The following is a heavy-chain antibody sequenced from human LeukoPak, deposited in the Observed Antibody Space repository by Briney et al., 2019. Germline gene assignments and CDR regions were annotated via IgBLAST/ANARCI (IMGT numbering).Heavy chain of an antibody. CDR3: ARVSSSGYYFGRDNLNWFDP. D-gene: IGHD3-22*01. V-gene: IGHV1-2*02. CDR2: INPNSGGT. J-gene: IGHJ5*02. CDR1: GYTFTGYY. Sequence: WASVKVSCKASGYTFTGYYMHWVRQAPGQGLEWMGWINPNSGGTNYAQKFQGRVTMTRDTSISTAYMELSRLRSDDTAVYYCARVSSSGYYFGRDNLNWFDPWGQGTLVTVSS.